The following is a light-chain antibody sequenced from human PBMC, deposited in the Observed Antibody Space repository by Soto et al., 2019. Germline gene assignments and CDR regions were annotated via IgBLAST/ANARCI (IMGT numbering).Light chain of an antibody. CDR1: SSNIGAGHD. CDR2: GTT. CDR3: QSYDTNLSGHVI. V-gene: IGLV1-40*01. J-gene: IGLJ2*01. Sequence: QSVLTQPPSVSGAPGQRVTISCTGTSSNIGAGHDVHWYQQLPGAAPKLLIYGTTNRPSGVPDRFSGSRSGTSASVAITGLQTDDEADYYCQSYDTNLSGHVIFGGGTKVTVL.